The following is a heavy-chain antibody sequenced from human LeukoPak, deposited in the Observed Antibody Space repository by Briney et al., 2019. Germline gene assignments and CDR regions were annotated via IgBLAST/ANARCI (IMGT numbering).Heavy chain of an antibody. D-gene: IGHD6-19*01. CDR2: VAYSGST. J-gene: IGHJ4*02. V-gene: IGHV4-39*01. CDR1: GVSINSNYYY. CDR3: ARRGPGRRSYSSGWPIDY. Sequence: PSETLSLTCTVSGVSINSNYYYWGWIRQPPGKGLEWIGSVAYSGSTFHNPSLKSRLSIYSDTSKNQFSLRLTSVTAADTAVYYCARRGPGRRSYSSGWPIDYWGQGTLVTVSS.